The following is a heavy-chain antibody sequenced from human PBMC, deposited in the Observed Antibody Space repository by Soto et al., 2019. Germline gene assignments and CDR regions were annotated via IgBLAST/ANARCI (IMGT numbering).Heavy chain of an antibody. Sequence: QVQLQESGPGLVKPSETLSLTCTVSGGSISSYYWSWIRQPPGKGLEWIGYIYYSGSTNYNPSLKSRVTRSVDTSKNQFSLKLSSVTAADTAVYYCARGSVVRGVDYWGQGTLVTVSS. CDR2: IYYSGST. V-gene: IGHV4-59*01. D-gene: IGHD3-10*01. J-gene: IGHJ4*02. CDR3: ARGSVVRGVDY. CDR1: GGSISSYY.